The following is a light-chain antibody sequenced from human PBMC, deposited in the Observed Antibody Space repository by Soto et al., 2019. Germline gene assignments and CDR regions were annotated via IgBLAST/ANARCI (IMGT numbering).Light chain of an antibody. V-gene: IGLV2-14*01. Sequence: SALTQPASVSGSPGQSITISCTGSSSDVGDYNYVSWYQQHPGKAPKLMIYEVSNRPSGVSNRFSGSKSGNTASLTISGLQAEDEADYYCNSFTSRSTFVFGTGTKVTVL. CDR2: EVS. CDR1: SSDVGDYNY. J-gene: IGLJ1*01. CDR3: NSFTSRSTFV.